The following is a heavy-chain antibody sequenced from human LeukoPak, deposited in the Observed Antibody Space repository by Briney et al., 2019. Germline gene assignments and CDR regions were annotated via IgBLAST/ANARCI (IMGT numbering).Heavy chain of an antibody. CDR2: INHSGST. V-gene: IGHV4-34*01. J-gene: IGHJ6*03. D-gene: IGHD3-10*01. CDR1: GGSFSGYH. Sequence: PSETLSLTCAVYGGSFSGYHWSWIRQPPGKGLEWIGEINHSGSTNYNPSLKSRVTISVDTSKNQFSLKLSSVTAADTAVYYCASTRQVRRSGSYFYYYYYMDVWGKGTTVTISS. CDR3: ASTRQVRRSGSYFYYYYYMDV.